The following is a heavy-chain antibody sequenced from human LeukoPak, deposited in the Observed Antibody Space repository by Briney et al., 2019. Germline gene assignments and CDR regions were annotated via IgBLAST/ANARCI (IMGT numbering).Heavy chain of an antibody. D-gene: IGHD6-13*01. CDR2: ISGKSEST. CDR1: GFTFNIFA. J-gene: IGHJ4*02. Sequence: GGSLRLSCAASGFTFNIFAMAWVRQTPGKGLEWVSVISGKSESTYYADSVKGRFTLSRDKSKNTLYLHLSSLRSEDTAVYYCARTLAGPDYFDYWGQGTLVTVSS. V-gene: IGHV3-23*01. CDR3: ARTLAGPDYFDY.